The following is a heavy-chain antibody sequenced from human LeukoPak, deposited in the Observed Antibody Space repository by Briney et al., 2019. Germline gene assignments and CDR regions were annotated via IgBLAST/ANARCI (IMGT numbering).Heavy chain of an antibody. J-gene: IGHJ3*02. Sequence: GPTLVKPTQTLTLTCTFSGFPLSTSGVGVGWIRPPPGKALEWLALIYWDDDKRYSPSLKSRLTITKDTSKNQVVLTMTNMDPVDTATYYCAHKGYGVAADAFDIWGRGTMVTVSS. V-gene: IGHV2-5*02. D-gene: IGHD2-15*01. CDR3: AHKGYGVAADAFDI. CDR1: GFPLSTSGVG. CDR2: IYWDDDK.